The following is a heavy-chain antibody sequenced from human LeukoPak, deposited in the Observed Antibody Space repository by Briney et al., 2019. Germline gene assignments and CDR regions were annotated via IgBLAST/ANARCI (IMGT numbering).Heavy chain of an antibody. V-gene: IGHV3-23*01. J-gene: IGHJ4*02. D-gene: IGHD3-10*01. CDR2: ISGSGGST. Sequence: GGSLRLSCAASGFTFSSYAMSWVRQAPGKGLEWVSAISGSGGSTYYADSVKGRFTISRDNSKNTLYLQMNSLRAEDTAVYYCAKGYYYGSGSYSTFDYWGQGTLVTVSS. CDR3: AKGYYYGSGSYSTFDY. CDR1: GFTFSSYA.